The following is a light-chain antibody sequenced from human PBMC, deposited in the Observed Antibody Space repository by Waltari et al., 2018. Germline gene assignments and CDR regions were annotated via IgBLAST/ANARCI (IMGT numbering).Light chain of an antibody. V-gene: IGLV2-14*01. CDR3: SSYTSSSTRV. J-gene: IGLJ2*01. CDR2: EVT. Sequence: QSALTQPASVSGSPGQSITISCPGTSRAVGGSNYVSWYQHHPGKAPKLMIYEVTYRPSGVSDRFSGSKSGNTASLTISGLQAEDEADYYCSSYTSSSTRVFGGGTKVTVL. CDR1: SRAVGGSNY.